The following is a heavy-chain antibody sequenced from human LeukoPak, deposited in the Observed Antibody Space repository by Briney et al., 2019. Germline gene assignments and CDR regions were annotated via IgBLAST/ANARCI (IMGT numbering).Heavy chain of an antibody. CDR1: GFTFSSYS. CDR2: ISSSSSYI. CDR3: ARDRPGTTVTNGDY. Sequence: PGGSLRLSCAASGFTFSSYSMNWVRQAPGKGLEWVSSISSSSSYIYYADSVKGRFTISRDNAKNSLYLQMNSLRAEDTAVYYCARDRPGTTVTNGDYWGQGTLVTVSS. J-gene: IGHJ4*02. D-gene: IGHD4-17*01. V-gene: IGHV3-21*01.